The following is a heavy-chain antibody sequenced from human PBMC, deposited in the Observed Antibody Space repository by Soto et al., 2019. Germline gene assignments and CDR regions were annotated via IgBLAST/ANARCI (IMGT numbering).Heavy chain of an antibody. Sequence: EVQLVESGGGLVKPGGSLRLSCAASGFTFSNAWMSWVRQAPGKGLEWVGGIKSKTDGGTTDYAAPVKGRFTISRDDSIHALYLQMHSLKTGDTAVYYCTTEETGYHYCWYFHLWGRGTLVTVSS. D-gene: IGHD3-9*01. CDR2: IKSKTDGGTT. J-gene: IGHJ2*01. CDR1: GFTFSNAW. CDR3: TTEETGYHYCWYFHL. V-gene: IGHV3-15*01.